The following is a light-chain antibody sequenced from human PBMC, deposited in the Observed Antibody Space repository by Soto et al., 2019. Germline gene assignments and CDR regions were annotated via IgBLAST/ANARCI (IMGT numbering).Light chain of an antibody. CDR3: QQGYNFRRA. CDR2: PAS. Sequence: DIQMTQSPSSISASVGDRVTITCRASQPISSWLAWYQQVPGQAPYLLIYPASTLQSGVPSRFSGSGSGTDFTLTINSLQPEDFATYDCQQGYNFRRAFGQGTRVEI. V-gene: IGKV1-12*01. J-gene: IGKJ1*01. CDR1: QPISSW.